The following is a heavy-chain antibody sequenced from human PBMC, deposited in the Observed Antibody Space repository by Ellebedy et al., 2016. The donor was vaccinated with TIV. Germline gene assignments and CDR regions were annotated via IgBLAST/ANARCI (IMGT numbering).Heavy chain of an antibody. D-gene: IGHD4-23*01. CDR3: ARDPVGVGPAFDV. CDR1: GFTFSVYG. J-gene: IGHJ3*01. CDR2: SSANGDT. Sequence: GESLKISCAASGFTFSVYGFNWVRQAPGKGLEWVSLSSANGDTFYADSVKGRFTVSRDNAKNTLYLQMNSLRAEDTAIYYCARDPVGVGPAFDVWGQGTMVTVSS. V-gene: IGHV3-23*01.